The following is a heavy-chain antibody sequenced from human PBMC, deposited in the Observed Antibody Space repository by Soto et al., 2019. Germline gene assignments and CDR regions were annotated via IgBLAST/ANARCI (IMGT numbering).Heavy chain of an antibody. CDR2: IIPIFGTA. CDR3: AILTPVPPTPSLPNWFHT. J-gene: IGHJ5*02. D-gene: IGHD2-8*01. V-gene: IGHV1-69*01. Sequence: QVQLVQSGAEVKKPGSSVKVSCKASRGTFSSYAISWVRQAPGQGLEWMGGIIPIFGTANYAQKFQGRVTITAHESTSTTYMERKSVRSEDTAVYYCAILTPVPPTPSLPNWFHTWGQGSLVAVST. CDR1: RGTFSSYA.